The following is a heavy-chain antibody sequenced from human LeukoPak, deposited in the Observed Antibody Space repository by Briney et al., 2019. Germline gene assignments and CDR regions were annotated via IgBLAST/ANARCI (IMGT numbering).Heavy chain of an antibody. Sequence: SETLSLTCAVYGGSFSGYYWSWIRQPPGKGLEWIGEINHSGSTNYNPSLKSRVTISVDTSQNQFSLKLNSVTAADTAVFYCARGRRGFGYGMDVWGQGTTVTVSS. CDR2: INHSGST. V-gene: IGHV4-34*01. CDR1: GGSFSGYY. D-gene: IGHD3-10*01. CDR3: ARGRRGFGYGMDV. J-gene: IGHJ6*02.